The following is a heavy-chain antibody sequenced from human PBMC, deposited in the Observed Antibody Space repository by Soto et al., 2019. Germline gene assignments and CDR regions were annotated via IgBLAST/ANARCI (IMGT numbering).Heavy chain of an antibody. Sequence: SETLSLTCAVYGGSFSGYYWSWIRQPPGKGLEWIGEINHSGSTNYNPSLKSRVTISVDTSKNQFSLKLSSVTAADTAVYYCARGSCYYGSGSYYNPSPRFDYWGQGTLVTVSS. CDR1: GGSFSGYY. CDR3: ARGSCYYGSGSYYNPSPRFDY. CDR2: INHSGST. J-gene: IGHJ4*02. D-gene: IGHD3-10*01. V-gene: IGHV4-34*01.